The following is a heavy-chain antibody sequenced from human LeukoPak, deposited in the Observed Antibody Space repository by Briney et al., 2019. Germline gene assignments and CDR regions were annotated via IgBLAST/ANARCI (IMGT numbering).Heavy chain of an antibody. CDR1: GGSVSSGSYY. CDR2: IYYSGST. D-gene: IGHD5-24*01. V-gene: IGHV4-39*01. Sequence: SETLSLTCTVSGGSVSSGSYYWGWIRQPPGKGLEWIGSIYYSGSTYYNPSLKSRVTISVDTSKNQFSLKLSSVTAADTAVYYCANRVDGYRKITPFDIWGQGTMVTVSS. CDR3: ANRVDGYRKITPFDI. J-gene: IGHJ3*02.